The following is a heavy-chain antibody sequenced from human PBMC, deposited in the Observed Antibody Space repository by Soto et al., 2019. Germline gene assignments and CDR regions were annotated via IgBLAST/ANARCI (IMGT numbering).Heavy chain of an antibody. CDR1: GYTFTGYY. Sequence: ASVKVSCKASGYTFTGYYMHWVRQAPGQGLEWMGWINPNSGGTNHAQKFQGRVTMTRDTSISTAYMELSRLRSDDTAVYYCARDLNYYDSSGYYYGPYYYYYGMDVWGQGTTVTVSS. V-gene: IGHV1-2*02. CDR3: ARDLNYYDSSGYYYGPYYYYYGMDV. D-gene: IGHD3-22*01. CDR2: INPNSGGT. J-gene: IGHJ6*02.